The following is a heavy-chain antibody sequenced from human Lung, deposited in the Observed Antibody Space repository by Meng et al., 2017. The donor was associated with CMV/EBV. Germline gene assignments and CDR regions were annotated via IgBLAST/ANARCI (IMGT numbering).Heavy chain of an antibody. J-gene: IGHJ4*02. CDR3: ASFPPPGKQWLVTDY. V-gene: IGHV4-4*02. CDR2: IYHSGST. Sequence: QLQESGPGLVRPSGTRSLTWAVAGGSISSSNWWSWVRQPPGKGLEWIGEIYHSGSTNYNPSLKSRVTISVDKSKNQFSLKLSSVTAADTAVYYCASFPPPGKQWLVTDYWGQGTLVTVSS. CDR1: GGSISSSNW. D-gene: IGHD6-19*01.